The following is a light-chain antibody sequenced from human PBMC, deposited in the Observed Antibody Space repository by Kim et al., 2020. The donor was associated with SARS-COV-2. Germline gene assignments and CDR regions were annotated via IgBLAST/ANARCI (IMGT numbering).Light chain of an antibody. J-gene: IGLJ1*01. Sequence: QTVVTQEPSLTVSPGGTVTLTCASSTGAVTSGYYPNWFQQKPGQAPRALIYNTSNKHSWTHARFSGSLLGGKAALTLSGVQPEDEAEYYCLVYYGGAYVFGTGTKVTVL. V-gene: IGLV7-43*01. CDR2: NTS. CDR3: LVYYGGAYV. CDR1: TGAVTSGYY.